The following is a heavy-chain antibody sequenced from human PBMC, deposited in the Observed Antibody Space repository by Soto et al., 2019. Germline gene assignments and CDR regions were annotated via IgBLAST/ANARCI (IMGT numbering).Heavy chain of an antibody. J-gene: IGHJ6*02. Sequence: QVQLVQSGAEVKKPGSSVKVSCKASGGTFSSYAISWVRQAPGQGLEWMGGIIPIFGTANYAQKFQGRVTITADKSTSTAYMELSSLRSEDTPVYYCARGRIAVAGTFYYYDMDVWGQGTTVTVSS. V-gene: IGHV1-69*06. CDR3: ARGRIAVAGTFYYYDMDV. CDR2: IIPIFGTA. D-gene: IGHD6-19*01. CDR1: GGTFSSYA.